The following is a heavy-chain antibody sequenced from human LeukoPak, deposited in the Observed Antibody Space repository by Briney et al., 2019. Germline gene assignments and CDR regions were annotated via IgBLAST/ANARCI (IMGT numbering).Heavy chain of an antibody. CDR2: ISSSGSTI. D-gene: IGHD3-16*01. J-gene: IGHJ4*02. CDR1: GFTFSSYE. CDR3: ARRGSYNDY. V-gene: IGHV3-48*03. Sequence: GGCLRLSCAASGFTFSSYEMNWVRRAPGKGLEWVSYISSSGSTIYYADSVKGRFTISRDNAKNSLYLQMNSLRAEDTAVYYCARRGSYNDYWGQGTLVTVSS.